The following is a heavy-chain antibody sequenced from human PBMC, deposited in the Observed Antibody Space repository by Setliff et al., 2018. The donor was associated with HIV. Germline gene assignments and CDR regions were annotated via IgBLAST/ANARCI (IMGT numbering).Heavy chain of an antibody. D-gene: IGHD6-13*01. Sequence: SETLSLTCTVSGGSISSYYWSWIRQPPGKGLEWIGYIYYSGTTNYNPSLKSRVTISVDTSKNQFSLKLSSVTAADTAVYYCARVRAAAGTYHFDYWGQGTLVTVSS. CDR2: IYYSGTT. J-gene: IGHJ4*02. CDR1: GGSISSYY. CDR3: ARVRAAAGTYHFDY. V-gene: IGHV4-59*08.